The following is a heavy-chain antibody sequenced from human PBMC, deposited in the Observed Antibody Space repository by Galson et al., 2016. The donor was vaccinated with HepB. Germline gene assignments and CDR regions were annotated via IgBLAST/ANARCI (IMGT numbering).Heavy chain of an antibody. D-gene: IGHD3-10*01. Sequence: SLRLSCAASGFTFRSYGMHWVRQAPSKGLEWVTVIWYDGSNKYYADSVKGRLTISRDNSKNTLYLQMNSLRAEDTAIYYCARDMGGDYGMDVWGQGTTVTVSS. CDR1: GFTFRSYG. J-gene: IGHJ6*02. V-gene: IGHV3-33*01. CDR3: ARDMGGDYGMDV. CDR2: IWYDGSNK.